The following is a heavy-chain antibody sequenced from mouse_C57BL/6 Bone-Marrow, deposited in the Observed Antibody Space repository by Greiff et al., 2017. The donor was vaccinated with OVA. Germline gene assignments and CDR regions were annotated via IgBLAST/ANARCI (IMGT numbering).Heavy chain of an antibody. Sequence: VQLQQPGAELVRPGTSVKLSCKASGYTFTSYWMHWVKQRPGQGLEWIGWIYPRDGSTKYNEKFKGKATLTVDTSSSTAYMELHSLTSEDSAVYFCARGDYDEKDYYFDYWGQGTTLTVSS. D-gene: IGHD2-4*01. CDR2: IYPRDGST. J-gene: IGHJ2*01. CDR1: GYTFTSYW. CDR3: ARGDYDEKDYYFDY. V-gene: IGHV1-85*01.